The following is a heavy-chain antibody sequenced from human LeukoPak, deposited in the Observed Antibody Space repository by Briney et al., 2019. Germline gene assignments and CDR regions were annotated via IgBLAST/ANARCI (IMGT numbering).Heavy chain of an antibody. CDR1: GGSFSGYY. CDR2: INHGGST. J-gene: IGHJ4*02. V-gene: IGHV4-34*01. D-gene: IGHD2-15*01. CDR3: ANRRRYCSGGSCYSYYFDY. Sequence: SETLSLTCAVYGGSFSGYYWSWIRQPPGKGLEWIGEINHGGSTNYNPSLKSRVTISVDTSKNQFSLKLSSVTAADTAVYYCANRRRYCSGGSCYSYYFDYWGQGTLVTVSS.